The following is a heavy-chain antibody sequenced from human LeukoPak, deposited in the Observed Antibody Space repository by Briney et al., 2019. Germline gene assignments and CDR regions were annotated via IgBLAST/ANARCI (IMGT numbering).Heavy chain of an antibody. Sequence: PGGPLTLLCAACGFPFSTYTMHWLRQSPGKGLEWVSSIPYCGRYYHHAHSVKGRFTLSRENAKNSLYLDMDNLRGEDMSVYDCVRGDSRDYWGQGTLVTVSS. J-gene: IGHJ4*02. D-gene: IGHD6-13*01. CDR1: GFPFSTYT. V-gene: IGHV3-21*01. CDR2: IPYCGRYY. CDR3: VRGDSRDY.